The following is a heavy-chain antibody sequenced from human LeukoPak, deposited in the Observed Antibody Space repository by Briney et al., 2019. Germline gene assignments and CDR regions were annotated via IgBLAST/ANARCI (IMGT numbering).Heavy chain of an antibody. J-gene: IGHJ4*02. CDR2: TYSGGNT. D-gene: IGHD7-27*01. Sequence: GGSLRLSCAASGFTVSSSHMTWVRQTPGKGLVWVSVTYSGGNTDYADSVKGRFTISRDNSRNTLYLQMSSLRADDTAVYYCVKASNWGRDYWGQGTLVTVSS. V-gene: IGHV3-66*02. CDR1: GFTVSSSH. CDR3: VKASNWGRDY.